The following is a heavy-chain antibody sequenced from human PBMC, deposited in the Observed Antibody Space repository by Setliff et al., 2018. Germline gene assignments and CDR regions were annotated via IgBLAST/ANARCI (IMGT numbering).Heavy chain of an antibody. CDR2: IYHSGTT. Sequence: PSETLSLTCNVSGASVSDYYWTWIRQPPGKGLEWIGGIYHSGTTNYDPSLKSRVTISVDTSKNQFSLKLSSVTAADTAIYYCARGGTYRYFDYWGQGTLVTVSS. V-gene: IGHV4-59*02. J-gene: IGHJ4*02. CDR3: ARGGTYRYFDY. CDR1: GASVSDYY.